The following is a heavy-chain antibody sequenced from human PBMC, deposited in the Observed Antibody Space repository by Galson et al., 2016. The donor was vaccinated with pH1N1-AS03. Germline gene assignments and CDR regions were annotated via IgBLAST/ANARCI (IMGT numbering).Heavy chain of an antibody. D-gene: IGHD2-2*01. CDR1: GFTFSSYA. Sequence: SLRLSCAVSGFTFSSYAMSWVRQAPGKGLEWVSAISGSGNTYYAESVKGRFTISRDNSKRTLYLQMNSVRAEETAVYYCAKDESTSPRDWLEFWGQGTLVTVSS. J-gene: IGHJ5*01. CDR2: ISGSGNT. V-gene: IGHV3-23*01. CDR3: AKDESTSPRDWLEF.